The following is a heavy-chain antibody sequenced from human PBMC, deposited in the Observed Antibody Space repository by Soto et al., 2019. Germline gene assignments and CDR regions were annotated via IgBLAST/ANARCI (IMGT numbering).Heavy chain of an antibody. Sequence: QVQLVQSGAEVKKPGASVTVSCKTSGYTFSNYGINWVRQAPGQGLEWMGWISGYNGNTNYAQPVQGRVTITTDTSTGTVYMELRSLNSADTAIYYCSRFIMVGGWFDPNYYHGMDVWGQGTTVTVSS. V-gene: IGHV1-18*01. J-gene: IGHJ6*02. CDR3: SRFIMVGGWFDPNYYHGMDV. CDR1: GYTFSNYG. CDR2: ISGYNGNT. D-gene: IGHD6-19*01.